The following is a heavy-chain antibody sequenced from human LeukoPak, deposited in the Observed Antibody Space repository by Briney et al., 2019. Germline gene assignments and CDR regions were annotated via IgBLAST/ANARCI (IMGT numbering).Heavy chain of an antibody. Sequence: HPGGSLRLSCAASGFTFSSYGMHWVRQAPGKGLEWVAVISYDGSNKYYADSVKGRFTISRDNSKNTLYLQMNSLRAEDTAVYYCATDAGYSGCKNWGQGTLVTVSS. J-gene: IGHJ4*02. CDR3: ATDAGYSGCKN. V-gene: IGHV3-30*03. CDR2: ISYDGSNK. CDR1: GFTFSSYG. D-gene: IGHD5-12*01.